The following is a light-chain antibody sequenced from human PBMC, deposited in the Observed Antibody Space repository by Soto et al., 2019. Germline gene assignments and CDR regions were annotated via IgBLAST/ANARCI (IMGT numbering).Light chain of an antibody. V-gene: IGLV2-14*01. CDR1: SSDVGGYKY. J-gene: IGLJ1*01. Sequence: QSVLTQPASVSGSPRQSISISCTGTSSDVGGYKYVPWYQQHPGKAPKLIIYEVSNRPSGVSNRFSGSKSANTAFLTISGLQAEDEADYYCSSYSSSNTAVFGTGTKVTVL. CDR2: EVS. CDR3: SSYSSSNTAV.